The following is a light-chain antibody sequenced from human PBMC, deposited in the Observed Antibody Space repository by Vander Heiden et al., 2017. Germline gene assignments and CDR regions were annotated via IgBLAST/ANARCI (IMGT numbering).Light chain of an antibody. CDR3: QQHNNWPQYT. CDR2: GAS. V-gene: IGKV3-15*01. Sequence: EIVMTQSPATLSVSPVERATLSCRASQSVSSNLAWYQQKPGQAPRLLIYGASTRATGIPARFSGSGYGTEFTLTISSLQSEDFAVYYCQQHNNWPQYTFGQGTKLEIK. J-gene: IGKJ2*01. CDR1: QSVSSN.